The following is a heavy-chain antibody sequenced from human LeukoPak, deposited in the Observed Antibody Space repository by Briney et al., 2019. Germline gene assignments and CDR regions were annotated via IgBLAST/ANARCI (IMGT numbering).Heavy chain of an antibody. V-gene: IGHV3-30*04. CDR3: ARRYDYSLHHGMDV. Sequence: GRSLRLSCAASGFTFSSYAMHWVRQAPGKGLEWVAVISYDGSNKYYADSVKGRFTISRDNSKNTLYLQMNSLRAEDTAVYYCARRYDYSLHHGMDVWGQGTTVTVSS. D-gene: IGHD4-11*01. CDR1: GFTFSSYA. CDR2: ISYDGSNK. J-gene: IGHJ6*02.